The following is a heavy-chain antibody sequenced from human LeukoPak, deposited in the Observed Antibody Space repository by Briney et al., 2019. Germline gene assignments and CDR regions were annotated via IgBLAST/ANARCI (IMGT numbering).Heavy chain of an antibody. CDR2: IIPILGIA. CDR1: GGTFSSYT. Sequence: ASXXVSCKASGGTFSSYTISWVRQAPGQGGEWMGRIIPILGIANYAQKFQGRVTITADKSTSTAYMELSSLRSEDTAVYYCAREYCGGDCYPYYYYYYMDVWGKGTTVTVSS. J-gene: IGHJ6*03. CDR3: AREYCGGDCYPYYYYYYMDV. D-gene: IGHD2-21*01. V-gene: IGHV1-69*04.